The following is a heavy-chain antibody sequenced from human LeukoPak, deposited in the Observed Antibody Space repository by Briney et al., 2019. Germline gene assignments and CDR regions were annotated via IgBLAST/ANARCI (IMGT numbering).Heavy chain of an antibody. CDR1: GFTFSNYG. CDR2: ITGHSGYT. D-gene: IGHD1-26*01. CDR3: AKDGGSYWGYYFDY. V-gene: IGHV3-23*01. Sequence: GGSLRLSCAASGFTFSNYGMSWVRQAPGKGLEWVSAITGHSGYTYYADSVRGRFTISRDNSKNTLYLQMNSLRAEDTAVYYCAKDGGSYWGYYFDYWGQGTLVTVSS. J-gene: IGHJ4*02.